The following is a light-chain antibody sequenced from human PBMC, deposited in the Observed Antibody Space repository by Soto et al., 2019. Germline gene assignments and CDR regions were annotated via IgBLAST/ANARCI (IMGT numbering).Light chain of an antibody. CDR2: EVN. V-gene: IGLV2-8*01. CDR1: SNDVGGYNY. CDR3: SSFAVSNSFV. J-gene: IGLJ1*01. Sequence: SALTKPPSASGSPGQSVTISCNGTSNDVGGYNYVSWYQQHPGKAPKLMIYEVNKRPSGVPDRFSGSKSGNTASLTVSGLQAEDEADYYCSSFAVSNSFVFGTGTKVTVL.